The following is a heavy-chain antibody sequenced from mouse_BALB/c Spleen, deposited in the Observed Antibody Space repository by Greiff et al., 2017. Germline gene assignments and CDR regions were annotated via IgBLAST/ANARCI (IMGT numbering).Heavy chain of an antibody. CDR3: ASNWDYAMDY. J-gene: IGHJ4*01. CDR2: INPSSGYT. D-gene: IGHD4-1*02. CDR1: GYTFTSYT. Sequence: QVQLQQSGAELARPGASVKMSCKASGYTFTSYTMHWVKQRPGQGLEWIGYINPSSGYTNYNQKFKDKATLTADKSSSTAYMQLSSLTSEDSAVYYCASNWDYAMDYWGQGTSVTVSS. V-gene: IGHV1-4*01.